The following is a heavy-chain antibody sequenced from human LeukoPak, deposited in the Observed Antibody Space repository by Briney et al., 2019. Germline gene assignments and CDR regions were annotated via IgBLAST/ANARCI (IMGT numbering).Heavy chain of an antibody. V-gene: IGHV3-74*01. Sequence: PGGSLRLSCAASGFTLSSYAMSWVRQAPGKGLVWVSRINNDGSSTSYADSVQGRFTISRDNAKNTLCLRMNSLRAEDTALYYCARVARGDYYYYYMDVWGKGTTVTVSS. CDR2: INNDGSST. CDR3: ARVARGDYYYYYMDV. CDR1: GFTLSSYA. J-gene: IGHJ6*03. D-gene: IGHD3-10*01.